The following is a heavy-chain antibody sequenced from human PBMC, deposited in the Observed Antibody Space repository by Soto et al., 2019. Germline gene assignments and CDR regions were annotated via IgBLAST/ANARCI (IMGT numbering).Heavy chain of an antibody. CDR1: GGSISSYY. V-gene: IGHV4-59*01. J-gene: IGHJ6*02. CDR2: IYYSGST. Sequence: SETLSLTCTVSGGSISSYYWSWIRQPPGKGLEWIGYIYYSGSTIYNPSLKSRVTISVDTSKNQFSLNLSSVTAADTAVYYCARDLVHRGPYYGVDVWGQGTTVTVSS. D-gene: IGHD3-10*01. CDR3: ARDLVHRGPYYGVDV.